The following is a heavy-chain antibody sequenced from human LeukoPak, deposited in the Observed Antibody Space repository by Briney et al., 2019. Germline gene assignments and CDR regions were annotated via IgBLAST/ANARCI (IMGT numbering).Heavy chain of an antibody. CDR3: ARVRYGELDV. D-gene: IGHD4-17*01. CDR1: GFTFSSYA. Sequence: GGSLRLSCAASGFTFSSYAMSWVRQASGKGLEWVSSMSGSGGSTYYADSVKGRFTISRDDSKNTLYLQMNSLRAEDTAVYYCARVRYGELDVWGQGTTVTVSS. V-gene: IGHV3-23*01. CDR2: MSGSGGST. J-gene: IGHJ6*02.